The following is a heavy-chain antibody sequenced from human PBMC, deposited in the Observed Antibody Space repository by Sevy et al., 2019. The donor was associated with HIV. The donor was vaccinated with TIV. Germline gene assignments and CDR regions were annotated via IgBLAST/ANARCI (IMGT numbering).Heavy chain of an antibody. J-gene: IGHJ5*02. D-gene: IGHD1-26*01. CDR3: AREWEPGNWFDP. V-gene: IGHV1-69*13. CDR1: GGTFSSYA. Sequence: ASVKVSCKASGGTFSSYAISWVRQAPGQGLEWMGGIIPIFGTANYAQKFQGRVTITADESTSTAYMELSSLRSEDMAVYYCAREWEPGNWFDPWGQGTLVTISS. CDR2: IIPIFGTA.